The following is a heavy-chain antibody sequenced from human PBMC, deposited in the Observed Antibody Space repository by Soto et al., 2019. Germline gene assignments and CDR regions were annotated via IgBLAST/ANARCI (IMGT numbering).Heavy chain of an antibody. CDR3: AISSGFYYYCGMDV. CDR2: ISYDGSNK. Sequence: AGGSLRLSCAASGFTFSSYGMHGVRKAPGKGLEWVAVISYDGSNKYYADSVRGRFTISRDNSKNTLYLQMNSLRAEDTAVYYCAISSGFYYYCGMDVWGQGTTVTVSS. CDR1: GFTFSSYG. J-gene: IGHJ6*02. V-gene: IGHV3-30*03. D-gene: IGHD6-19*01.